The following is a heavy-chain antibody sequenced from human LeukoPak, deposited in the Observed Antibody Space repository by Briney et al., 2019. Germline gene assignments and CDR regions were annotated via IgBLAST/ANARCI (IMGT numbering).Heavy chain of an antibody. CDR1: GFTFSSYA. J-gene: IGHJ4*02. CDR3: AKVGYTAMVIVEGIDY. D-gene: IGHD5-18*01. V-gene: IGHV3-23*01. CDR2: ISGSGGST. Sequence: GGSLRLSCAASGFTFSSYAMSWVRQAPGKGLEWVSAISGSGGSTYYADSAKGRFTISRDNSKNTLYLQMNSLRAEDTAAYYCAKVGYTAMVIVEGIDYWGQGTLVTVSS.